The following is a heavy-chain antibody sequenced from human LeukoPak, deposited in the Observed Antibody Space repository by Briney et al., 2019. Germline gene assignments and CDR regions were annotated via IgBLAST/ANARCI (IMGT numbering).Heavy chain of an antibody. CDR3: ARINWGGICYYYYMDV. Sequence: ASVKVSCKASGYTFTSYDINWVRQATGQGLEWMGWMNPNSGNTGYAQKFQGRVTMTRNTSISTAYMELSSLRSEDTAVYYCARINWGGICYYYYMDVWGKGTTVTVSS. CDR1: GYTFTSYD. V-gene: IGHV1-8*01. CDR2: MNPNSGNT. D-gene: IGHD7-27*01. J-gene: IGHJ6*03.